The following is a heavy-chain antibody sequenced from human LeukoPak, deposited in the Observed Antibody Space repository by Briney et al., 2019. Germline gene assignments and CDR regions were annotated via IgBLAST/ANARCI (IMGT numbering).Heavy chain of an antibody. J-gene: IGHJ3*02. D-gene: IGHD1/OR15-1a*01. Sequence: PGGSLRLSCAASGFTFSSYWMTWVRQAPGKGLEWVASIKQDGSEKYCVDSVKGRFTISRDNAKNSLYLLMNSLRAEDTAVYYCARDAYNWNIDVFDIWGRGTMVTVSS. V-gene: IGHV3-7*01. CDR3: ARDAYNWNIDVFDI. CDR2: IKQDGSEK. CDR1: GFTFSSYW.